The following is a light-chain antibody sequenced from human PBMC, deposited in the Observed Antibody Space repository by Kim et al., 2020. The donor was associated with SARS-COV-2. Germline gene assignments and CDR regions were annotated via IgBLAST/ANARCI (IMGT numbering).Light chain of an antibody. V-gene: IGLV2-14*03. Sequence: GQAVTISFSGSSSDIGSYDDVSWYQQHPDEPPKLLIFDISDRPSGISSRFSGSKSGNRASLTISGLQAEDETDYYCSSYSVTSTFVFGPGTKVTVL. J-gene: IGLJ1*01. CDR2: DIS. CDR3: SSYSVTSTFV. CDR1: SSDIGSYDD.